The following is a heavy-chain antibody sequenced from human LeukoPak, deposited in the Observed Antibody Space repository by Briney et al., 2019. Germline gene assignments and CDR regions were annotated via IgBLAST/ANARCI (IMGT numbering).Heavy chain of an antibody. V-gene: IGHV4-59*02. J-gene: IGHJ3*02. D-gene: IGHD3-10*02. Sequence: PSETLCLTCTVSGDSASLFYWRCIPHPPATGLVSCGNMYYSVSTTYNPSLKSRITLSVDTSKNQFSLKLSSVTAADTAVHYCATGMFAFDIWRQGTMATVSS. CDR2: MYYSVST. CDR1: GDSASLFY. CDR3: ATGMFAFDI.